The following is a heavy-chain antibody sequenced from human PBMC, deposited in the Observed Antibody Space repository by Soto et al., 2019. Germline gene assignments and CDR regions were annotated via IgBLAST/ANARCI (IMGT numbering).Heavy chain of an antibody. D-gene: IGHD3-10*01. CDR3: ARVAGEYTRSYYYYYMDV. J-gene: IGHJ6*03. CDR2: IWYDGSNK. V-gene: IGHV3-33*01. CDR1: GFTFSSYG. Sequence: QVQLVESGGGVVQPGRSLRLSCAASGFTFSSYGMHWVRQAPGKGLEWVAVIWYDGSNKYYADSVKGRFTISRDNSKNTLYLQMNSLRAEDTAVYYCARVAGEYTRSYYYYYMDVWGKGTTVTVSS.